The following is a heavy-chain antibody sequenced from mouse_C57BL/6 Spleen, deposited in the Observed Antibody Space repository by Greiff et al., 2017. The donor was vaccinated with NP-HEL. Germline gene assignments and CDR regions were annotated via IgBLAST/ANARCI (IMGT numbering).Heavy chain of an antibody. V-gene: IGHV5-4*03. J-gene: IGHJ2*01. CDR3: ARGDGYYVEFDY. D-gene: IGHD2-3*01. CDR1: GFTFSSYA. CDR2: ISDGGSYT. Sequence: DVKLVESGGGLVKPGGSLKLSCAASGFTFSSYAMSWVRQTPEKRLEWVATISDGGSYTYYPDNVKGRFTISRDNAKNNLYLQMSHLKSEDTAMYYCARGDGYYVEFDYWGQGTTLTVSS.